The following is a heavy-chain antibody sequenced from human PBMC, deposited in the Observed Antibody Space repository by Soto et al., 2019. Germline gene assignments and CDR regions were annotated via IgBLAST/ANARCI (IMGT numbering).Heavy chain of an antibody. D-gene: IGHD2-2*01. J-gene: IGHJ6*02. CDR3: AKGPLPLCSSTSCYHNYGMDV. CDR2: IIPIFGTA. CDR1: GGTFSSYA. Sequence: GASVKVSCKASGGTFSSYAISWVRQAPGQGLEWMGGIIPIFGTANYAQKFQGRVTITADKSTSTAYMELSSLRSEDTAVYYCAKGPLPLCSSTSCYHNYGMDVWGQGTTVTVSS. V-gene: IGHV1-69*06.